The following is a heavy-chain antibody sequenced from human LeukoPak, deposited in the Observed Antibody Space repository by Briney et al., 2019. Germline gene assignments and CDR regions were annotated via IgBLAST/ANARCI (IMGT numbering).Heavy chain of an antibody. J-gene: IGHJ4*02. D-gene: IGHD2-15*01. CDR3: AGGTSGGSLGY. Sequence: SETLSLTCTVSGGSISSGDYYWSWIRQPPGKGLEWIGYIYYSGSTNYNPSLKSRVTISVDTSKNQFSLKLSSVTAADTAVYYCAGGTSGGSLGYWGQGTLVIVSS. V-gene: IGHV4-61*08. CDR1: GGSISSGDYY. CDR2: IYYSGST.